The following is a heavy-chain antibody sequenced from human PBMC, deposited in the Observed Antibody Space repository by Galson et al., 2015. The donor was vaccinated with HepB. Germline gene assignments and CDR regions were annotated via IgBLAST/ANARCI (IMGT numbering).Heavy chain of an antibody. V-gene: IGHV3-30*04. Sequence: SLRLSCAASGFTFGSYAMHWVRQAPGKGLEWVAVISYDGSNKYYADSVKGRFTISRDNSKNTLYLQMNSLRAEDTAVYYCARDDGLYYYDSSGYPDYWGQGTLVTVSS. CDR3: ARDDGLYYYDSSGYPDY. CDR2: ISYDGSNK. CDR1: GFTFGSYA. D-gene: IGHD3-22*01. J-gene: IGHJ4*02.